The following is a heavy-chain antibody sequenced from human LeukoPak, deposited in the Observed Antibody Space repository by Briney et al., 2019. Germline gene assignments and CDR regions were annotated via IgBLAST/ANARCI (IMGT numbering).Heavy chain of an antibody. V-gene: IGHV3-15*01. CDR1: GFTFSNAW. Sequence: GGSLRLSCAASGFTFSNAWMSWVRQAPGKGLEWVGRIKSKTDGGTTDYAAPVKGRFTISRDDSKNTLYLQMNSLKTEDTAVYYCTTDSYYYDSSGYYRTTSTDFDYWGQGTLVTVSS. D-gene: IGHD3-22*01. J-gene: IGHJ4*02. CDR2: IKSKTDGGTT. CDR3: TTDSYYYDSSGYYRTTSTDFDY.